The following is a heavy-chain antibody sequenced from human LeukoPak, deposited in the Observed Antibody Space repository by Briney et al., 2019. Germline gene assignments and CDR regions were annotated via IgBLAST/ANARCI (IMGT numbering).Heavy chain of an antibody. CDR2: INHSGST. CDR3: ARRWDI. V-gene: IGHV4-34*01. Sequence: SETLSLTCVVYGGSFSGYYWSWIRQPPGKGLEWIGEINHSGSTNYEPSLKSRVTISVDTSNNQFSLKLSSVTAADTALYYCARRWDIWGQGTMVTVSS. J-gene: IGHJ3*02. CDR1: GGSFSGYY.